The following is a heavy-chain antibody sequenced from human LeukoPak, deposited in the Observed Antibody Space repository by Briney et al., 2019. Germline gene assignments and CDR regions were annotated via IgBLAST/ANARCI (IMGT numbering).Heavy chain of an antibody. CDR3: AVTLGGYSGYEFDY. CDR1: GFTFSSCA. J-gene: IGHJ4*02. CDR2: ISGSGGST. V-gene: IGHV3-23*01. Sequence: GGSLRLSCAASGFTFSSCAMSWVRQAPGKGLEWVSAISGSGGSTYYADSVKGRFTISRDNSKNTLYLQMNSLRAEDTAVYYCAVTLGGYSGYEFDYWGQGTLVTVSS. D-gene: IGHD5-12*01.